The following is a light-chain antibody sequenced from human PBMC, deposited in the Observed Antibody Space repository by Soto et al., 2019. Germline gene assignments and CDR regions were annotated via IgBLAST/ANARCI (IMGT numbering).Light chain of an antibody. J-gene: IGLJ2*01. CDR1: SSNIGNNY. V-gene: IGLV1-51*02. Sequence: QSVLTQPPSVSAAPGQKVTISCSGSSSNIGNNYVSWYQQLPGTAPKLLIYENNKRPSGIPDRFSGSKSGTSATLGITGLQTGDEVDYYCGTWDSGLSAVVFGGGTKLAVL. CDR2: ENN. CDR3: GTWDSGLSAVV.